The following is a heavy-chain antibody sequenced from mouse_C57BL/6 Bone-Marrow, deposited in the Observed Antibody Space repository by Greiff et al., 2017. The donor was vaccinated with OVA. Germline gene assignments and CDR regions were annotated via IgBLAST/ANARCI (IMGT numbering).Heavy chain of an antibody. Sequence: EVKLVESGPELVKPGASVKISCKASGYTFTDYYMNWVKQSHGKSLEWIGDINPNNGGTSYNQKFKGKATLTVDKSSSTAYMELRSLTSEDSAVYYCAIYYYGSSYPFYFDYWGQGTTLTVSS. V-gene: IGHV1-26*01. CDR3: AIYYYGSSYPFYFDY. CDR2: INPNNGGT. D-gene: IGHD1-1*01. CDR1: GYTFTDYY. J-gene: IGHJ2*01.